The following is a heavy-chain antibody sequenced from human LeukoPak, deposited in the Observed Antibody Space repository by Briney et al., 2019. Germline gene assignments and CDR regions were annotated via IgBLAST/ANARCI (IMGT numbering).Heavy chain of an antibody. CDR3: ARDFRYCSDGSCYPPGSPTPRRPAFDI. V-gene: IGHV1-2*02. J-gene: IGHJ3*02. CDR1: GYTFTGYY. Sequence: ASVKVSCKASGYTFTGYYMHWVRQAPGQGLEWMGWINPNSGGTNYAQKFQGRVTMTRDTSISTAYMELSRLRSDDTAVYYCARDFRYCSDGSCYPPGSPTPRRPAFDIWGQGTMVTVSS. D-gene: IGHD2-15*01. CDR2: INPNSGGT.